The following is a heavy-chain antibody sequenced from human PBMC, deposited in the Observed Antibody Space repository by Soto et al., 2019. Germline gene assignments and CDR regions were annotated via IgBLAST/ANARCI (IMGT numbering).Heavy chain of an antibody. CDR3: ARPPGGFFEVANPPDPYSGMDV. V-gene: IGHV5-51*01. D-gene: IGHD3-3*01. J-gene: IGHJ6*02. CDR1: GYGFTSYW. Sequence: GESLKSSCRGSGYGFTSYWIGWVRQMPGKGLEWMGIIYPGDSDTRYSPSFQGQVTISADKSISTAYLQWSSLKASDTAMYYCARPPGGFFEVANPPDPYSGMDVWGQGTTVTVSS. CDR2: IYPGDSDT.